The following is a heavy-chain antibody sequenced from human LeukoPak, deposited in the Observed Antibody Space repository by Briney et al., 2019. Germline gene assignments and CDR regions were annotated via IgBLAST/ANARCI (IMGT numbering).Heavy chain of an antibody. Sequence: SETLSLTCVVSGGSISSGGYSWSWIRQPPGKGLEWVGYIYHSGSTYYNPSLKSRVTISVDRSKNQFSLNLSSVTAADTAVYYCAREGYCSGGSCDNWFDPWGQGTLVTVSS. D-gene: IGHD2-15*01. CDR3: AREGYCSGGSCDNWFDP. CDR2: IYHSGST. J-gene: IGHJ5*02. V-gene: IGHV4-30-2*01. CDR1: GGSISSGGYS.